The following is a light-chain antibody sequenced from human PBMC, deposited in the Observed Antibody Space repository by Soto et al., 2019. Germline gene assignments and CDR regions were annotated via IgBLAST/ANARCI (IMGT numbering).Light chain of an antibody. CDR3: QQRSTSIT. CDR2: DAS. V-gene: IGKV3-11*01. CDR1: QTVSSY. J-gene: IGKJ5*01. Sequence: IVLTQSPATLSLWPGETAILSCRASQTVSSYLSWYQHKPGQAPRLLIYDASKRAPGIPARFSGSGSGTDFTLTISSLEPEDFEFYYCQQRSTSITFGQGTRLEIE.